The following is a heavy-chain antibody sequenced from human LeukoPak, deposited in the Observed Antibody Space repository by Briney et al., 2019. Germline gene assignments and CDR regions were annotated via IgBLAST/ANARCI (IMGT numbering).Heavy chain of an antibody. Sequence: GESLKISCKASGCSFSTYWIGWVRQMPGEGLEWMGIIDPGDSDTTYSPSFQGQVTISADKSIRTASLQWSSLKASDTAIYYCARRPWLHQRFNVFDVWGPGTMVIVSS. D-gene: IGHD5-24*01. CDR1: GCSFSTYW. CDR2: IDPGDSDT. V-gene: IGHV5-51*01. J-gene: IGHJ3*01. CDR3: ARRPWLHQRFNVFDV.